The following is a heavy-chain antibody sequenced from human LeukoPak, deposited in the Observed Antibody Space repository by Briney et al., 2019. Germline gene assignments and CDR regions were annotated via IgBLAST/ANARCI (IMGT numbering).Heavy chain of an antibody. V-gene: IGHV3-7*01. CDR2: INPDGRES. CDR1: GFTFSNHW. D-gene: IGHD6-13*01. CDR3: ARDSEYSSSFAFDI. J-gene: IGHJ3*02. Sequence: GGSLSLSCAASGFTFSNHWMTWVRQAPGKGLEWVANINPDGRESYYVDSVQGRFTISRDNAKNSLYLQMNSLRAEDTAVYYCARDSEYSSSFAFDIWGQGTMVTVSS.